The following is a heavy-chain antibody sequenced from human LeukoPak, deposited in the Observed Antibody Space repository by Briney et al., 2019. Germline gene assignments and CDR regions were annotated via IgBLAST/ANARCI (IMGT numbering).Heavy chain of an antibody. V-gene: IGHV3-30*02. D-gene: IGHD1-26*01. Sequence: PGGSLRLSCAASGFTFSSYGMHWVRQAPGKGLQWVAFIRYDGGNKYYADSVKGRFTISRDNSKNTLYLQMNSLRAEDTAVYYCARDLATNYYYYYMDVWGKGTTVTVSS. CDR3: ARDLATNYYYYYMDV. CDR1: GFTFSSYG. J-gene: IGHJ6*03. CDR2: IRYDGGNK.